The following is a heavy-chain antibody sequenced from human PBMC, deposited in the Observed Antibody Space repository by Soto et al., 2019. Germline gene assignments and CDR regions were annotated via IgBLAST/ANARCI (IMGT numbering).Heavy chain of an antibody. CDR1: GYTFTGYY. V-gene: IGHV1-2*04. J-gene: IGHJ6*04. Sequence: ASVKVSCKASGYTFTGYYMHWVRQAPGQGLEWMGWINPNSGGTNYAQKFQGWVTMTRDTSISTAYMELSRLRSDDTAVYYCGRDQLIGTRESYYYGMDVWGKGTTDTVSS. CDR2: INPNSGGT. D-gene: IGHD3-16*01. CDR3: GRDQLIGTRESYYYGMDV.